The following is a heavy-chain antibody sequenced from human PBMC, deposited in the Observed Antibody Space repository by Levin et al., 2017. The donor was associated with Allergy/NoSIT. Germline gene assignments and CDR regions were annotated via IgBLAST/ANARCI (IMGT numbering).Heavy chain of an antibody. CDR2: INPNSGGT. V-gene: IGHV1-2*02. D-gene: IGHD3-10*01. Sequence: GESLKISCKASGYTFTGYYMHWVRQAPGQGLEWMGWINPNSGGTNYAQKFQGRVTMTRDTSISTAYMELSRLRSDDTAVYYCAVLFRGGTLGDYWGQGTLVTVSS. CDR1: GYTFTGYY. J-gene: IGHJ4*02. CDR3: AVLFRGGTLGDY.